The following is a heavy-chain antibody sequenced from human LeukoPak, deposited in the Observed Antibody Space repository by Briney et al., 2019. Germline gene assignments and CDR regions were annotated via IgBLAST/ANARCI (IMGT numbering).Heavy chain of an antibody. D-gene: IGHD6-19*01. CDR3: ARAVSGWQAIDY. J-gene: IGHJ4*02. CDR1: GLTFSSSW. Sequence: GGSLRLSCAASGLTFSSSWMYWVRQAPGKGLVWVSDISSDGSNTRYADSVRGRFTISRDNAKGMVHLQMNSLRAEDTAVYYCARAVSGWQAIDYWGQGTLVTVSS. V-gene: IGHV3-74*01. CDR2: ISSDGSNT.